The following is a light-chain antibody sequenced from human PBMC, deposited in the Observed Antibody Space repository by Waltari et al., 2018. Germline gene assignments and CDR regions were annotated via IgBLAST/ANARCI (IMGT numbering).Light chain of an antibody. V-gene: IGLV2-11*01. Sequence: QSALTQPRSVSGSPGQSVTISCSGTSSDVGNYNFVSWYQQHPGTAPKLLIYDVVKRPSGVPDRFSGSKSGNTASLTISGLQTEDEADYYCCSYAGSYTVVFGGGTQLTVL. CDR3: CSYAGSYTVV. J-gene: IGLJ7*01. CDR2: DVV. CDR1: SSDVGNYNF.